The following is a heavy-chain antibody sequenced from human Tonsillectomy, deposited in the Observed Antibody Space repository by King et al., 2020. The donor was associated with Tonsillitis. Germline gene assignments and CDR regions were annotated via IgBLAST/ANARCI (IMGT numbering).Heavy chain of an antibody. V-gene: IGHV3-73*01. CDR1: GFTFSGSA. CDR3: TTTAGANDY. J-gene: IGHJ4*02. CDR2: IRSKANSYAT. D-gene: IGHD3-10*01. Sequence: QLVQSGGGLVQPGGSLKLSCAASGFTFSGSAMHWVRQASGKGLEWVGRIRSKANSYATAYAASVEGRFTISRDDSKNTAYLQMNSLKTEDTAVYYCTTTAGANDYWGQGTLVTVSS.